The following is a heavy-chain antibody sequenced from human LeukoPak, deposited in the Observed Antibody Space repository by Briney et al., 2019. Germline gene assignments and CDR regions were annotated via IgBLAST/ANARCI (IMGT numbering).Heavy chain of an antibody. Sequence: SETLSLTCTVSGGSVSSGSYYWSWIRQPPGKGLEWIGYIYYSGSTNYNPSLKSRVTISVDTSKNQFSLKPSSVTAADTAVYYCARQVARQLVLFDYWGQGILVTVSS. D-gene: IGHD6-13*01. V-gene: IGHV4-61*01. CDR3: ARQVARQLVLFDY. J-gene: IGHJ4*02. CDR2: IYYSGST. CDR1: GGSVSSGSYY.